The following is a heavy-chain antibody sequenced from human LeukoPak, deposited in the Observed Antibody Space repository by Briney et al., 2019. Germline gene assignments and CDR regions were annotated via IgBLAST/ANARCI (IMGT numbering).Heavy chain of an antibody. D-gene: IGHD1-1*01. J-gene: IGHJ6*03. CDR3: ARVSWFPGTSYYYMDA. CDR1: GGSISSYY. V-gene: IGHV4-4*07. CDR2: IYTSGST. Sequence: SETLSLTCTVSGGSISSYYWSWLRQPAGKGLEWIGRIYTSGSTNYNPSLKSRVTISVDTSKNQFSLKLSSVTAADTAVYYCARVSWFPGTSYYYMDAWGKGTTVTVSS.